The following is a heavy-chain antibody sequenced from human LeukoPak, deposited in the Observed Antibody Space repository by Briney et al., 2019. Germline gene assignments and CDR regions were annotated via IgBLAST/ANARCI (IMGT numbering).Heavy chain of an antibody. Sequence: SVKVSCKASGGTFSSYAISWVRQAPGQGLEWMGGIIPIFGTANYAQKFQGRVTITADESTSTAYMELSSLRSEDTAVYYCARGDCSSTSCYSLRGSAFDIWGQGTMVTVSS. D-gene: IGHD2-2*02. CDR2: IIPIFGTA. CDR1: GGTFSSYA. J-gene: IGHJ3*02. CDR3: ARGDCSSTSCYSLRGSAFDI. V-gene: IGHV1-69*13.